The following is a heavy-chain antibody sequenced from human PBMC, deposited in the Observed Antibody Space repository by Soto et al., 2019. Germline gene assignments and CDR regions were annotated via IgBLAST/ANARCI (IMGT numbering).Heavy chain of an antibody. CDR3: ARVLDYGDYDRDYYYGMDV. Sequence: SETLSLTCTVSGGSISGSYWSWIRQTPGKGLEWIGYIYYSGSTNYNPSLKSRVTISVDTSKNQFSLKLSSVTAADTAVYYCARVLDYGDYDRDYYYGMDVWGQGTTVTVSS. CDR2: IYYSGST. V-gene: IGHV4-59*01. CDR1: GGSISGSY. J-gene: IGHJ6*02. D-gene: IGHD4-17*01.